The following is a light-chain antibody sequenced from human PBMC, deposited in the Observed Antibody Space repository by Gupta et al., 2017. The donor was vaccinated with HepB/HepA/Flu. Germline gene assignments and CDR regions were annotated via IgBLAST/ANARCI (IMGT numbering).Light chain of an antibody. CDR1: QGISSY. Sequence: AIRMTQSPSSFSASTGDRVTITCRASQGISSYLAWYQQKPGKAPKLLIYAASTLKSGVPSRFSGSGSGTDFTLTISGRQSEDFATYYCQHEDSSPGTFGGGTKVDIK. J-gene: IGKJ4*01. CDR3: QHEDSSPGT. CDR2: AAS. V-gene: IGKV1-8*01.